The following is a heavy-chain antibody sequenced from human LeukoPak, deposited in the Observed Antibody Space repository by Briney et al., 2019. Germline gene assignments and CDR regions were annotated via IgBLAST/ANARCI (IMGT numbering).Heavy chain of an antibody. CDR2: ISSRSSYI. J-gene: IGHJ4*02. CDR1: GFTLSSYS. V-gene: IGHV3-21*01. D-gene: IGHD3-22*01. Sequence: GGSLRLSCAASGFTLSSYSVSWARQAPGKGLEWVSSISSRSSYIYYADSVKGRFTISRDNAKNSLYLQMNSLRAEDTAVYYCAREYYYDSSGYYFGYWGQGTLVTVSS. CDR3: AREYYYDSSGYYFGY.